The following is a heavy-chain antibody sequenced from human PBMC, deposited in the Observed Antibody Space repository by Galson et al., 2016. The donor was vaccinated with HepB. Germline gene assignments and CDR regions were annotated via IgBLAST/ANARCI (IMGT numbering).Heavy chain of an antibody. Sequence: SLRLSCAASGFTFSNYGMHWVRQAPGKGLEWVALIWHDESTKFYIDSVKGRFTISRDNSKNTLYLQMNSLRADDTAVYYCGRDFSPEHVDGDTFAMDVWGQGTTVTVS. D-gene: IGHD4-17*01. V-gene: IGHV3-33*01. CDR2: IWHDESTK. J-gene: IGHJ6*02. CDR3: GRDFSPEHVDGDTFAMDV. CDR1: GFTFSNYG.